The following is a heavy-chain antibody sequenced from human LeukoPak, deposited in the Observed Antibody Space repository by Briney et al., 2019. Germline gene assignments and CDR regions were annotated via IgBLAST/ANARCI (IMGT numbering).Heavy chain of an antibody. CDR2: IKQDGSEK. CDR3: ARENSGPYFDY. V-gene: IGHV3-7*01. J-gene: IGHJ4*02. Sequence: PGGSLRLSCAASGFTFSSYWMSWVRQAPGKGLEWVANIKQDGSEKYYVDSVKGRFTISRDNAKNSLYLRMNSLRAEDTAVYYCARENSGPYFDYWGQGTLVTVSS. D-gene: IGHD1-26*01. CDR1: GFTFSSYW.